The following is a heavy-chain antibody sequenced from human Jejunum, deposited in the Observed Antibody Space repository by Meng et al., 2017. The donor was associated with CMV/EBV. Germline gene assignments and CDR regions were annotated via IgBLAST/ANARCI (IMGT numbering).Heavy chain of an antibody. CDR3: ARNKAGNWFDP. Sequence: LSCTVSGGSISNYYWSWIRQPPGKGLEWIGYIFYSGTYNPSLKSRVTISVDTSKNQFSLKLSSVTAADTAVYYCARNKAGNWFDPWGQGTLVTVSS. V-gene: IGHV4-59*01. CDR1: GGSISNYY. D-gene: IGHD1/OR15-1a*01. J-gene: IGHJ5*02. CDR2: IFYSGT.